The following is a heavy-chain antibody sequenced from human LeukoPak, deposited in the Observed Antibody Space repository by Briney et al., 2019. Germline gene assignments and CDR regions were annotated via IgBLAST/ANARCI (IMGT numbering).Heavy chain of an antibody. CDR2: IYYSGST. D-gene: IGHD3-22*01. CDR3: ARTGYFPDGSGLGYFDY. Sequence: SETLSLTCTVSGGPISSSSYNWGWIRQPPGKGLEWIGSIYYSGSTYYNPSLKSRVTISVDTSKNQFSLNLNSVTAADAAVYYCARTGYFPDGSGLGYFDYWGQGTLVSVSS. J-gene: IGHJ4*02. V-gene: IGHV4-39*01. CDR1: GGPISSSSYN.